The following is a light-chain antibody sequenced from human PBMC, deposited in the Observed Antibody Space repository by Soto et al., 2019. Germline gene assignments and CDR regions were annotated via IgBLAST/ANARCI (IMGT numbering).Light chain of an antibody. V-gene: IGKV3-15*01. J-gene: IGKJ1*01. CDR1: QSVSSN. CDR2: GAS. CDR3: QKYNNWWT. Sequence: EIVMTQSPATLSVSPGERATLSCRASQSVSSNLAWYQQKPGQAPRLLISGASTRATGIPARFSGSGSGTEFTLTISSLQSEDFAVYYCQKYNNWWTFGQGTKVEIK.